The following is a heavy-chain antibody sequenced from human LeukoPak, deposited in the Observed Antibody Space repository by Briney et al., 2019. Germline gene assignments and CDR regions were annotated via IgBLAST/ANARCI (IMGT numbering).Heavy chain of an antibody. CDR1: GGSISSSSYY. V-gene: IGHV4-39*01. D-gene: IGHD1-26*01. J-gene: IGHJ4*02. Sequence: KASETLSLTCTVSGGSISSSSYYWGWVRQPPGKGLEWIGSIYYSGSTYYNPSLKSRVTISVDTPKNQFSLKLSSVTAADTAVYYCARHVGSENYPRYFDYWGQGTLVTVSS. CDR2: IYYSGST. CDR3: ARHVGSENYPRYFDY.